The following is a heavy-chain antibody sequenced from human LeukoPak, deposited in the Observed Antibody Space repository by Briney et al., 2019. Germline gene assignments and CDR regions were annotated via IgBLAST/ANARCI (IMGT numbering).Heavy chain of an antibody. CDR3: AKDSRVRIAAATFPYGMDV. D-gene: IGHD6-13*01. CDR2: MSGSGGST. V-gene: IGHV3-23*01. CDR1: GFTFSSYA. J-gene: IGHJ6*02. Sequence: PGGSLRLSCAASGFTFSSYAMSWVRQAPGKGLEWVSGMSGSGGSTYYSDSVKGRFTISRDNSKNTLYLQMNSLRAEDTAVYYCAKDSRVRIAAATFPYGMDVWGQGTTVTVSS.